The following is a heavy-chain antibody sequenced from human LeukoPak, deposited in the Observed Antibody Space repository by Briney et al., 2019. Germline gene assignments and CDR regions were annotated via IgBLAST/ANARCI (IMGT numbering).Heavy chain of an antibody. CDR3: ATWSNAWEFDY. Sequence: GGSLRLSCAASGFTFSRYWMSWVRQAPGKGLEWVAHINEDGSDKYYVDSVTGRFSISRDNTKNSLYLQMSSLRAEDTAVYYCATWSNAWEFDYWGQGSLVSVYS. CDR2: INEDGSDK. CDR1: GFTFSRYW. V-gene: IGHV3-7*05. D-gene: IGHD1-26*01. J-gene: IGHJ4*02.